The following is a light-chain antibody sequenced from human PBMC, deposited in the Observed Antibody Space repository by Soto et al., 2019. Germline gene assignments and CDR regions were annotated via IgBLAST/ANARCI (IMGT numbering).Light chain of an antibody. Sequence: EIVLTQSPGTLSLSPGERATLSCRASQSVSSSYLAWYQQKPGQAPRLLIYGASSRATGIPDRFSGSGSGTDFTLTISRLEPEDFAVYYCQQYGSSPAVNFGGGTKVEIK. V-gene: IGKV3-20*01. CDR2: GAS. J-gene: IGKJ4*01. CDR3: QQYGSSPAVN. CDR1: QSVSSSY.